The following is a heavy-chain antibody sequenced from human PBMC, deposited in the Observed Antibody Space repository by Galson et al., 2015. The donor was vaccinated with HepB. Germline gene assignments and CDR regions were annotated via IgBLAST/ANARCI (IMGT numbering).Heavy chain of an antibody. D-gene: IGHD3/OR15-3a*01. CDR1: GFTVNRSD. J-gene: IGHJ4*02. CDR3: ARLDESVGMSFES. CDR2: LYGGGSI. V-gene: IGHV3-53*01. Sequence: SLRLSCAGSGFTVNRSDMSWVRQAPGKGLEWVSVLYGGGSIFYADSVKGRFTISRDDSKNTLYLQMSSLRAEDTAFYYCARLDESVGMSFESWGQGTLVAVSS.